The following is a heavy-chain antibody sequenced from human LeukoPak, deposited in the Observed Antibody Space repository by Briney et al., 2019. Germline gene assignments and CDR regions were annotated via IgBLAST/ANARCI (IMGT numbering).Heavy chain of an antibody. J-gene: IGHJ4*02. D-gene: IGHD4-17*01. V-gene: IGHV4-31*03. CDR3: ARGAPLPLNYGTNPWFDY. CDR1: GGSISSGGYY. Sequence: PSETLSLTCTVSGGSISSGGYYWSWIRQHPGKGLEWIGYIYYTGSTYYNPSLKSRLTISVDTSKNQFSLKLSSVTAADTAVHYCARGAPLPLNYGTNPWFDYWGQGTLVTVSS. CDR2: IYYTGST.